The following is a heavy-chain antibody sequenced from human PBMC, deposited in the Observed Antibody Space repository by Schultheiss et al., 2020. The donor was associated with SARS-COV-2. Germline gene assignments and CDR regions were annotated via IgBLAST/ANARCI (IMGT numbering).Heavy chain of an antibody. CDR2: ISYDGSNK. CDR3: AKWGRLIAVAVNYYGMDV. Sequence: GGSLRLSCAASGFTFSSYGMHWVRQAPGKGLEWVAVISYDGSNKYYADSVKGQFTISRDNSKNTLYLQMNSLRAEDTAVYYCAKWGRLIAVAVNYYGMDVWGQGTTVTVS. CDR1: GFTFSSYG. V-gene: IGHV3-30*18. J-gene: IGHJ6*02. D-gene: IGHD6-19*01.